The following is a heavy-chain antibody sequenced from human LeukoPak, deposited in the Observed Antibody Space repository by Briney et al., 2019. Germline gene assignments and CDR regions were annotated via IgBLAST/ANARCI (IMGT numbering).Heavy chain of an antibody. V-gene: IGHV1-18*01. J-gene: IGHJ6*02. CDR2: ISAYNGNT. D-gene: IGHD2-2*01. CDR1: GYTFTSYG. Sequence: GASVKVSCKAPGYTFTSYGISWVRQAPGQGLEWMGWISAYNGNTNYAQKLQGRVTMTTDTSTSTAYMELRSLRSDDTAVYYCARDVGIGLCSSTSCYPLSPTDYYYGMDVWGQGTTVTVSS. CDR3: ARDVGIGLCSSTSCYPLSPTDYYYGMDV.